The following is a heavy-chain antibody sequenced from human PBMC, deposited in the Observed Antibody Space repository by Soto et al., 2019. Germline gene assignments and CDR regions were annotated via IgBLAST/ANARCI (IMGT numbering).Heavy chain of an antibody. CDR3: ARGAGYSSGWYLD. J-gene: IGHJ4*02. D-gene: IGHD6-19*01. CDR2: INHSGST. V-gene: IGHV4-34*01. Sequence: QVQLQQWGAGLLKPSETLSLTCAVYGGSFSGYYWSWIRQPPGKGLEWIGEINHSGSTNYNPPLKSRVTISVDPSKNQFSLKLSSVTAADTAVYYCARGAGYSSGWYLDWGQGTLVTVSS. CDR1: GGSFSGYY.